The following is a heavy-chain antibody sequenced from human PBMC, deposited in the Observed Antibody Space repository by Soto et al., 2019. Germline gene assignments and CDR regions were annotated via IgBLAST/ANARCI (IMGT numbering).Heavy chain of an antibody. CDR1: GFTFSSYD. J-gene: IGHJ3*02. Sequence: GSLRLSCAASGFTFSSYDMHWVRQATGKGLEWVSAIGTAGDTYYPGSVKGRFTISRENAKNSLYLQMNSLRAGDTAVYYCAKDAAYGDSYAFDIWGQGTMVTVSS. V-gene: IGHV3-13*01. CDR3: AKDAAYGDSYAFDI. D-gene: IGHD4-17*01. CDR2: IGTAGDT.